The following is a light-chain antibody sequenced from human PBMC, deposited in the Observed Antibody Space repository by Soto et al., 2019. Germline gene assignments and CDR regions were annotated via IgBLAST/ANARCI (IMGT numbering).Light chain of an antibody. V-gene: IGLV2-23*01. CDR2: EGS. CDR1: SSDVGSYNL. Sequence: PGQSITISCTGTSSDVGSYNLVSWYQQHPGKAPKLMIYEGSKRPSGVSNRFSGSKSGNTASLTISGLQAEDEADYYCCSYAGSSTVVFGGGTKLTVL. J-gene: IGLJ2*01. CDR3: CSYAGSSTVV.